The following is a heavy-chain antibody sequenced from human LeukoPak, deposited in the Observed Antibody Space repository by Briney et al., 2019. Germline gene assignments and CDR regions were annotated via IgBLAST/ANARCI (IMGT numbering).Heavy chain of an antibody. D-gene: IGHD4-17*01. Sequence: SETLPLTCTVSGGSISSSSYYWGWIRQPPGKGLEWIGSIYYSGSTYYNPSLKSRVTISVDTSKNQFSLKLSSVTAADTAVYYCARSKTDYGENLGPSQNYYYYYMDVWGKGTTVTVSS. CDR2: IYYSGST. V-gene: IGHV4-39*01. J-gene: IGHJ6*03. CDR1: GGSISSSSYY. CDR3: ARSKTDYGENLGPSQNYYYYYMDV.